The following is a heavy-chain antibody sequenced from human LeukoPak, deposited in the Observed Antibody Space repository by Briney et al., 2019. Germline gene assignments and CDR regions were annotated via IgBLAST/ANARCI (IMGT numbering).Heavy chain of an antibody. CDR2: IYHSGST. CDR3: ASLCSSTSCTQTRAFDP. D-gene: IGHD2-2*01. Sequence: PSETLSLTCTVSGGSISSGGYYWSWIRQPPGKGLEWIGYIYHSGSTYYNPSLKSRVTISVDRSKNQSSMKLSSLTAADTAVYYCASLCSSTSCTQTRAFDPWGQGTLVTVSS. CDR1: GGSISSGGYY. V-gene: IGHV4-30-2*02. J-gene: IGHJ3*01.